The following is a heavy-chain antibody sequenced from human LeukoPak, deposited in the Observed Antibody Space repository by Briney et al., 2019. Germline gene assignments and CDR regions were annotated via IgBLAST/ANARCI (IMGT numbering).Heavy chain of an antibody. CDR3: ARSRSTHYYYGMDV. CDR2: MNPNSGNT. V-gene: IGHV1-8*01. D-gene: IGHD2-2*01. CDR1: GYTFTSYD. Sequence: GASVKVSCKASGYTFTSYDINWVRQATGQGLEWMGWMNPNSGNTGYAQKFQGRVTMTRNTSISIAYMELSSLRSEDTAVYYCARSRSTHYYYGMDVWGQGTTVTVSS. J-gene: IGHJ6*02.